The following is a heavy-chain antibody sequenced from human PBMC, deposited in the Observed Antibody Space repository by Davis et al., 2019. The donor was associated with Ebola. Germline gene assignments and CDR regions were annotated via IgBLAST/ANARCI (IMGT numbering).Heavy chain of an antibody. CDR3: TTQWLVLFARDY. V-gene: IGHV3-73*01. CDR2: IRSKANSYAT. D-gene: IGHD6-19*01. CDR1: GFTFTGSA. J-gene: IGHJ4*02. Sequence: GGSLRLSCAASGFTFTGSAMHWVRQASGKGLEWVGRIRSKANSYATAYAASVKGRFTISRDDSKNTAYLQMNSLKTEDTAAYYCTTQWLVLFARDYWGQGTLVTVSS.